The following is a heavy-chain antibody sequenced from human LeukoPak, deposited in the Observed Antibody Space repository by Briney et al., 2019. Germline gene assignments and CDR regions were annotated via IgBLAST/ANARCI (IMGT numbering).Heavy chain of an antibody. Sequence: PSETLSLTCAVYGGSFSGYYWSWIRQPPGKGLEWIGEINHSGSTNYNPSLKSRVTISVDTSKNQFSLKLSSVTAADTAVYYCAVYCSGGSCSFDYWGQGTLVTVSS. CDR2: INHSGST. V-gene: IGHV4-34*01. CDR1: GGSFSGYY. J-gene: IGHJ4*02. CDR3: AVYCSGGSCSFDY. D-gene: IGHD2-15*01.